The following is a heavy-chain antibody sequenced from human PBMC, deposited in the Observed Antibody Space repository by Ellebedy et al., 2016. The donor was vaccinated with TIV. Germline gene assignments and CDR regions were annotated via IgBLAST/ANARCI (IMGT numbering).Heavy chain of an antibody. Sequence: GESLKISXAASGFIFSSYWMNWVRQAPGKGLEWVSAISGSGGSTYYADSVKGRFTISRDNSKNTLYLQMNSLRAEDTAVYYCATANWFDPWGQGTLVTVSS. V-gene: IGHV3-23*01. CDR1: GFIFSSYW. CDR2: ISGSGGST. CDR3: ATANWFDP. J-gene: IGHJ5*02.